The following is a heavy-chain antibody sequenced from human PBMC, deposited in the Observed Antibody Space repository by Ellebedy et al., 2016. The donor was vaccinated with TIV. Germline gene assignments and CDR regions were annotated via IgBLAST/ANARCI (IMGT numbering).Heavy chain of an antibody. CDR2: IIPIFGTA. CDR1: GYTFTSYD. J-gene: IGHJ4*02. D-gene: IGHD3-10*01. CDR3: ARLPGDYYGSGSYFSYFDY. V-gene: IGHV1-69*05. Sequence: ASVKVSCKASGYTFTSYDINWVRQATGQGLEWMGGIIPIFGTANYAQKFQGRVTMTRDTSTSTVYMELSSLRSEDTAVYYCARLPGDYYGSGSYFSYFDYWGQGTLVTVSS.